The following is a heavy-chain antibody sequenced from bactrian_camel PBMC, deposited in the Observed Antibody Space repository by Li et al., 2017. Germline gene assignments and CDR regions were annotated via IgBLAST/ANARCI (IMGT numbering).Heavy chain of an antibody. J-gene: IGHJ4*01. Sequence: VQLVESGGGLVQPGGSLRLSCAASGFTVSAYAMSWVRQAPGKGLEWVSLVNEAGTSTSYADSVKGRVTISRDNAKNTLYLRLNSLKPEDTARYYCAKSVAGRAYANDRGQVRGQGTQVTVS. D-gene: IGHD1*01. CDR3: AKSVAGRAYANDRGQV. V-gene: IGHV3S31*01. CDR2: VNEAGTST. CDR1: GFTVSAYA.